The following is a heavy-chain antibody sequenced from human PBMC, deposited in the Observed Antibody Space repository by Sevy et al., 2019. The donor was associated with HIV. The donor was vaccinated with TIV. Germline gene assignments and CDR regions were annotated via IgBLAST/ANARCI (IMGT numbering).Heavy chain of an antibody. CDR3: ARDCNSATCLWGLDV. D-gene: IGHD1-26*01. Sequence: GGSLRLSCVASGFTFSNYWMSWVRQAPGKGLEWVANIKRVGSEKYYVASVKGRFTISRDNDKISLYLQMNSLRDEDTAVYYCARDCNSATCLWGLDVWGPGTTVTVSS. J-gene: IGHJ6*02. V-gene: IGHV3-7*03. CDR1: GFTFSNYW. CDR2: IKRVGSEK.